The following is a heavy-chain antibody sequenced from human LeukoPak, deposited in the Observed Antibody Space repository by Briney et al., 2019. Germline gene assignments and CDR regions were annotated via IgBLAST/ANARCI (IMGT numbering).Heavy chain of an antibody. J-gene: IGHJ4*02. CDR2: IYHSGST. Sequence: SETLSLTCTVSGYSISSGYYWGWIRQPPGKGLEWIGSIYHSGSTYYNPSLKSRVTISVDTSKNQFSLKLSSVTAADTAVYYCARAPEPPFHNFDYWGQGTLVTVSS. V-gene: IGHV4-38-2*02. CDR1: GYSISSGYY. CDR3: ARAPEPPFHNFDY. D-gene: IGHD1-14*01.